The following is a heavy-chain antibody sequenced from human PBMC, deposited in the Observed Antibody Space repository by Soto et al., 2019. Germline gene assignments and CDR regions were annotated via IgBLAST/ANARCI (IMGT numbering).Heavy chain of an antibody. Sequence: QVTLKESGPVLVKPTETLTLTCTVSGFSLSSARMGVSWIRQPPGKALEWLAHIFSNDEKSYSTSLKSRLTISKDTSKSQVVLTMTNMDPVDTATYYCARVTYYYDSSGYYGYNWFDPWGQGTLVTVSS. CDR1: GFSLSSARMG. D-gene: IGHD3-22*01. V-gene: IGHV2-26*01. J-gene: IGHJ5*02. CDR2: IFSNDEK. CDR3: ARVTYYYDSSGYYGYNWFDP.